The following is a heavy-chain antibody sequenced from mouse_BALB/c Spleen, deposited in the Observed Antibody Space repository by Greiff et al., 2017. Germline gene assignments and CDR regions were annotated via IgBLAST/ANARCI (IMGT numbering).Heavy chain of an antibody. CDR1: GFSLTSYG. CDR3: ARETLHYYGYAWYFDV. V-gene: IGHV2-9*02. CDR2: IWAGGST. D-gene: IGHD1-2*01. Sequence: QVQLQQSGPGLVAPSQSLSITCTVSGFSLTSYGVHWVRQPPGKGLEWLGVIWAGGSTNYNSALMSRLSISKDNSKSQVFLKMNSLQTDDTAMYYWARETLHYYGYAWYFDVWGAGTTVTVSS. J-gene: IGHJ1*01.